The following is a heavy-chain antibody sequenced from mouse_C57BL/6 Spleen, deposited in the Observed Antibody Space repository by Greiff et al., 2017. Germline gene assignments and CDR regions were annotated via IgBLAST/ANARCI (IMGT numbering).Heavy chain of an antibody. CDR3: ARGYGNYPSDWYFDV. V-gene: IGHV1-52*01. CDR1: GYTFTSYW. Sequence: QVQLQQPGAELVRPGSSVKLSCKASGYTFTSYWMHWVKQRPIQGLEWIGNIDPSDSETHYNQKFKDKATLTVDKSSSTAYMQLSSLTSEDSAVYYCARGYGNYPSDWYFDVWGTGTTVTVSS. D-gene: IGHD2-1*01. CDR2: IDPSDSET. J-gene: IGHJ1*03.